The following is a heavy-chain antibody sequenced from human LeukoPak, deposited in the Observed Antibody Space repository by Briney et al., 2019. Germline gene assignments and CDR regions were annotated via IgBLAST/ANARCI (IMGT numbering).Heavy chain of an antibody. J-gene: IGHJ4*02. CDR3: ARDRLRYFDWLPTDY. CDR1: GYTFTSYG. V-gene: IGHV1-18*01. CDR2: ISAYNGNT. D-gene: IGHD3-9*01. Sequence: GASVKVSCKASGYTFTSYGISWVRQAPGQGLEWMGWISAYNGNTHYAQKLQGRVTMTTDTSTCTAYMELRSLRSDDTAVYYCARDRLRYFDWLPTDYWGQGTLVTVSS.